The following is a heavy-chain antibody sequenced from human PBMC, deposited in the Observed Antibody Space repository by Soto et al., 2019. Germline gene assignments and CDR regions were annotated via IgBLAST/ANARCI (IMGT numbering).Heavy chain of an antibody. V-gene: IGHV4-59*01. CDR1: GDSISSYS. D-gene: IGHD1-26*01. CDR2: IYYSGST. Sequence: SETLSLTCTVSGDSISSYSWSWIRQPPGKGLEWIGYIYYSGSTNYNPSLKSRVTISVDTSKNQFSLKLSSVTAADTAVYYCAREIPLGAFDYWGQGTLVTVSS. CDR3: AREIPLGAFDY. J-gene: IGHJ4*02.